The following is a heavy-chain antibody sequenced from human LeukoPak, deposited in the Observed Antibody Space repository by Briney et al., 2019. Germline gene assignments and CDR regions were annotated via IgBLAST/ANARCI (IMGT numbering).Heavy chain of an antibody. CDR3: ASSLWFGELLSSSLDP. V-gene: IGHV3-30*03. Sequence: GRSLRLSCAASGFTFSSYGMHWVRQAPGKGLEWVAVISYDGSNKYYGDSVKGRFTISRDNAKNSLYLQMNSLRAEDTAVYYCASSLWFGELLSSSLDPWGQGTLVTVSS. D-gene: IGHD3-10*01. CDR2: ISYDGSNK. CDR1: GFTFSSYG. J-gene: IGHJ5*02.